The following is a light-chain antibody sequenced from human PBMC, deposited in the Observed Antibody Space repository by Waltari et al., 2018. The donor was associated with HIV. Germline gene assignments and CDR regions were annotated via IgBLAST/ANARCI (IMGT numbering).Light chain of an antibody. V-gene: IGLV1-44*01. Sequence: QSVLTQPPSASGTPGQRVTLSCSGNSSNFGTTTVIWYQQLPGAAPKLLLYGHLQRASGGPDRFAGSKSATSAALVISDLHSDDEGTYYCEAWDDSVTGPVFGGGTKLTVL. J-gene: IGLJ3*02. CDR1: SSNFGTTT. CDR3: EAWDDSVTGPV. CDR2: GHL.